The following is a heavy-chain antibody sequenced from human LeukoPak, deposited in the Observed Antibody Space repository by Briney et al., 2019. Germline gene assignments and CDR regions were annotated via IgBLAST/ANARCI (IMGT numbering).Heavy chain of an antibody. CDR2: IYPGDSDT. V-gene: IGHV5-51*01. CDR1: GYSFTSYW. CDR3: ARMGYDSSGYGDY. J-gene: IGHJ4*02. D-gene: IGHD3-22*01. Sequence: GESLKISCRGSGYSFTSYWIAWVRQMPGKGLEWMGIIYPGDSDTRYSPSFQGQVTISADKSISTAYLQWSTLKASDTAMYYCARMGYDSSGYGDYWGQGTLVTVSS.